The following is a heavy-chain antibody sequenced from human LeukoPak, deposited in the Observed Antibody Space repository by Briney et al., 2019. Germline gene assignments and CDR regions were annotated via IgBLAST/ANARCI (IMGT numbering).Heavy chain of an antibody. V-gene: IGHV5-51*01. Sequence: GGSLKISCKGSGYSFASYWIGWVRQMPGKGLEWMGVIYPGDSDTRYSPSFQGQVTISADNSISTAYLQWSGLKASDTAMYYCARGDAGYYFDFWGQGTLVTVSS. CDR1: GYSFASYW. D-gene: IGHD1-26*01. J-gene: IGHJ4*02. CDR2: IYPGDSDT. CDR3: ARGDAGYYFDF.